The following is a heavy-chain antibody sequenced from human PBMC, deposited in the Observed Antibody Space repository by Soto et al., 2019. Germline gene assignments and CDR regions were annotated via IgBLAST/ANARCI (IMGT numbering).Heavy chain of an antibody. D-gene: IGHD3-22*01. Sequence: SETLSLTXAVSGYSISSGYNWGWIRQPPGKGLEWIGSISHSGSTYYNPSLKSRVTISVDTSKNQFSLKVTSVTAADTAVYYCARDLNYYDSSGYHWEAPFDYWGQGTLVTVSS. CDR2: ISHSGST. J-gene: IGHJ4*02. CDR3: ARDLNYYDSSGYHWEAPFDY. CDR1: GYSISSGYN. V-gene: IGHV4-38-2*02.